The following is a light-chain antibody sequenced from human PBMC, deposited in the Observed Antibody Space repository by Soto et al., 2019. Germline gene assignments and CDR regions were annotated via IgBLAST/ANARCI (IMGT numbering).Light chain of an antibody. J-gene: IGKJ5*01. CDR1: QSISSW. Sequence: DMQITHSPSSLSAYLGYIFTITFGACQSISSWLAWYQQKPGKAPKLLIYEASSLESGVPSRFSGSGSGTEFTLTISGLQPDDFAPYYCQQFNSYPITSGQGTRLEIK. CDR2: EAS. V-gene: IGKV1-5*01. CDR3: QQFNSYPIT.